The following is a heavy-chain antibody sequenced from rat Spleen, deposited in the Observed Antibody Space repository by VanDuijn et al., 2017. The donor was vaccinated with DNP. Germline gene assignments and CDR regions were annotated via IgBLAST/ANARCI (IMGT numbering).Heavy chain of an antibody. D-gene: IGHD1-11*01. CDR3: ARHYGGYSYYWYFDF. V-gene: IGHV5-25*01. CDR2: ISPSGGSS. CDR1: GFTFSNYD. J-gene: IGHJ1*01. Sequence: EVQLVESGGGLVQPGRSLKLSCAASGFTFSNYDMAWVRQAPTKGLEWVAAISPSGGSSYNGDSVKGRFTISRDNAKSTLYLQMDSLRSEDTATYYCARHYGGYSYYWYFDFWGPGTMVTVSS.